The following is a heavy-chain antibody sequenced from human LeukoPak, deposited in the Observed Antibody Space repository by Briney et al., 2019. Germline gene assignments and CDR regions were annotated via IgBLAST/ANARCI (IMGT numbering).Heavy chain of an antibody. J-gene: IGHJ6*02. CDR3: ATWGSSSSPLPDMDV. Sequence: ASVKVSCKASGYTFTSYGISWVRQTPGQGLEWMGVIDPRSGGTTYAQKLQDRVTMTRDTSTSTVYLELSILRSEDTAMYYCATWGSSSSPLPDMDVWGQGTKVTVSS. D-gene: IGHD6-13*01. CDR1: GYTFTSYG. CDR2: IDPRSGGT. V-gene: IGHV1-46*04.